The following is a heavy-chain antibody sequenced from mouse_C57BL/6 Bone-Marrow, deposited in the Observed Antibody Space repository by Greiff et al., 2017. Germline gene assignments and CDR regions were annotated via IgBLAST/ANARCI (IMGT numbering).Heavy chain of an antibody. V-gene: IGHV1-64*01. CDR1: GYTFTSYW. D-gene: IGHD6-5*01. CDR2: IHPNSGST. Sequence: QVQLQQPGAELVKPGASVKLSCKASGYTFTSYWMHWVKQRPGQGREWIGMIHPNSGSTNYNEKFKSKATLTVDKSSSTAYMQLSSLTSEDSAVYYCARAYDYDAMDYWGQGTSVTVSS. J-gene: IGHJ4*01. CDR3: ARAYDYDAMDY.